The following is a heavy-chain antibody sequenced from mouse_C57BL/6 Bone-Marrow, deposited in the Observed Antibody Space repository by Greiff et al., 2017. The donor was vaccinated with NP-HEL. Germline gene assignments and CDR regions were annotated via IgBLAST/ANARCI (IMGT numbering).Heavy chain of an antibody. D-gene: IGHD3-3*01. J-gene: IGHJ2*01. CDR3: ARSGAGKGYFDY. Sequence: VKLQESGAELVRPGTSVKMSCKASGYTFTNYWIGWAKQRPGHGLEWIGDIYPGGGYTNYNEKFKGKATLTADKSSSTAYMQFSSLTSEDSAIYYCARSGAGKGYFDYWGQGTTLTVSS. V-gene: IGHV1-63*01. CDR2: IYPGGGYT. CDR1: GYTFTNYW.